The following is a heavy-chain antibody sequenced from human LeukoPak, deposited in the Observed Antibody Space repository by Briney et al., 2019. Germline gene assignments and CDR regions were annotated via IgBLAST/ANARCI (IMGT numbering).Heavy chain of an antibody. CDR1: GGSFSGYY. J-gene: IGHJ4*02. D-gene: IGHD3-10*01. V-gene: IGHV4-34*01. CDR2: INHSGST. CDR3: ARQKTRGYYYGSGNFDY. Sequence: SETLSLICAVYGGSFSGYYWSWIRKPPGKGLEWIGEINHSGSTNYNPSLKSRVTISVDTSKNQFSLKLSSVTAADTAVYYCARQKTRGYYYGSGNFDYWGQGTLVTVSS.